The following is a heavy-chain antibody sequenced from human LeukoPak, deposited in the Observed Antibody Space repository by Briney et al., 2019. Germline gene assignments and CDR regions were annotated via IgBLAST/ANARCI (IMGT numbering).Heavy chain of an antibody. J-gene: IGHJ4*02. Sequence: GGSLRLSCAASGFTFSDYYMSWIRQAPGKGLEWVSSISGSNSYIFYADSVKGRFTVSRDNAKDSLYLQMNSLRAEDTAVYYCARALTTLTYEGYWGQGTLVTVSS. D-gene: IGHD1-1*01. CDR2: ISGSNSYI. CDR3: ARALTTLTYEGY. CDR1: GFTFSDYY. V-gene: IGHV3-11*06.